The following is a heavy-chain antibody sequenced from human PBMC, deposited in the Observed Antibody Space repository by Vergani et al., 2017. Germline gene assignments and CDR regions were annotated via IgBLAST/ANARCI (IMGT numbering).Heavy chain of an antibody. CDR3: ARDTLGYCSSTSCSHHAFDI. J-gene: IGHJ3*02. CDR2: ISSSSSYI. D-gene: IGHD2-2*01. V-gene: IGHV3-21*01. CDR1: GFTSVSYS. Sequence: EVQLLESGGGLFKPGGSLRLSCAASGFTSVSYSMTWVRRVQGKGLEWVSSISSSSSYIYYADSVKGRLTISRENAKNSLYLQMNSLRAEDTAVYYCARDTLGYCSSTSCSHHAFDIWGQGTMVTVSS.